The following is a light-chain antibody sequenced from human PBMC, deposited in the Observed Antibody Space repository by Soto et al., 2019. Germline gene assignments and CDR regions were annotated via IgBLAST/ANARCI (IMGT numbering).Light chain of an antibody. V-gene: IGLV2-14*01. CDR2: EVS. CDR1: SSDVGGYNY. CDR3: SSYTSSGTQV. Sequence: QSVLTEPACVSVSPGQSITVSCTGTSSDVGGYNYVSWYQQHPGKAPKLIIYEVSDRPSGVSDRFSGSKSDNTASLTISGLQAEDEADYYCSSYTSSGTQVFGTGTKVTVL. J-gene: IGLJ1*01.